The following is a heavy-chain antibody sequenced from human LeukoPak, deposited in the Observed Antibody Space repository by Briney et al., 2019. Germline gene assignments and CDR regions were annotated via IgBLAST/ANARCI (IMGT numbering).Heavy chain of an antibody. D-gene: IGHD6-13*01. CDR1: GGSFSGYY. Sequence: SETLSLTCAVYGGSFSGYYWSRIRQPPGKGLEWIGEINHSGSTNYNPSLKSRVTISVDTSKNQFSLKLSSVTAADTAVYYCARRTGYSSSWYKSSYYYYMDVWGKGTTVTVSS. V-gene: IGHV4-34*01. CDR3: ARRTGYSSSWYKSSYYYYMDV. J-gene: IGHJ6*03. CDR2: INHSGST.